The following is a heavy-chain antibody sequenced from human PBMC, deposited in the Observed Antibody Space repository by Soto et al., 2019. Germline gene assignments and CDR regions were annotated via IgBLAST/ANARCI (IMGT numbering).Heavy chain of an antibody. D-gene: IGHD1-1*01. CDR1: GYTFTSYG. CDR2: ISAYNGNT. CDR3: VSAFQTGTAGRTYYFDY. J-gene: IGHJ4*02. V-gene: IGHV1-18*01. Sequence: GASVKVSCKASGYTFTSYGISWVRQAPGQGLEWMGWISAYNGNTNYAQKLQGRVTMTTDTSTSTAYMELRSLRSDDTAVYYCVSAFQTGTAGRTYYFDYWGQGTLVTVSS.